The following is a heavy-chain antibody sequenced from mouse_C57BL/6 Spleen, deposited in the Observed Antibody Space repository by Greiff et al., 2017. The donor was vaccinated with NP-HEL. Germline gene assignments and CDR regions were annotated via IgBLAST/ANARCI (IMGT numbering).Heavy chain of an antibody. V-gene: IGHV1-55*01. CDR1: GSTFTSYW. CDR3: ARDSSFYYAMDY. Sequence: QVQLQQPGAELVKPGASVKMSCKASGSTFTSYWITWVKQRPGQGLEWIGDIYPGSGSTNYNEKFKSKATLTVDTSSSTAYMQLSSLTSEDSAVYYCARDSSFYYAMDYWGQGTSVTVSS. J-gene: IGHJ4*01. D-gene: IGHD1-1*01. CDR2: IYPGSGST.